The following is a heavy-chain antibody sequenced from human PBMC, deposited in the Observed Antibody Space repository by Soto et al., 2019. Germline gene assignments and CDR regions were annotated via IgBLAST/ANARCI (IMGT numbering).Heavy chain of an antibody. Sequence: EVQLVESGGVVVQPGASLRLSCAASGFTFDDYTMHWVRQAPGKGLEWVSLISWDGGTTYYADSVKGRFTISRDNSKNSLYLQMNSLRTEDTALYYCVKDLGGSTWWSGYYYAMDVWGKGTTVTVSS. J-gene: IGHJ6*04. CDR2: ISWDGGTT. CDR1: GFTFDDYT. V-gene: IGHV3-43*01. D-gene: IGHD6-13*01. CDR3: VKDLGGSTWWSGYYYAMDV.